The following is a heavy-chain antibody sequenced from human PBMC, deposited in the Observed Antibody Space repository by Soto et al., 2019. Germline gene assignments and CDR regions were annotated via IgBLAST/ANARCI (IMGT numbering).Heavy chain of an antibody. V-gene: IGHV1-69*04. CDR1: GGTFSSYT. CDR2: IIPILGIA. Sequence: GASVKVSCKASGGTFSSYTISWVRQAPGQGLEWMGRIIPILGIANYAQKFQGRVTITADKSASTAYMELSSLRSEDTAVYYCAREEDYDFWSGYYHYYYMDVWGKGTTVTVSS. D-gene: IGHD3-3*01. CDR3: AREEDYDFWSGYYHYYYMDV. J-gene: IGHJ6*03.